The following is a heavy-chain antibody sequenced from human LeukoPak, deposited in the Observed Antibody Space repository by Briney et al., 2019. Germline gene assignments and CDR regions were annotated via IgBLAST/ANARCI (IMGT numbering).Heavy chain of an antibody. Sequence: GESLKISCKGSGYRFSNYWIAWVRQMPRKGLEWMGIIYPGDSDTRYSPSFQGQVTISADKSISTASLQWSSLKASDTAMYYCARAYCISTGCYLLDPWGQGTLVTVSS. J-gene: IGHJ5*02. CDR2: IYPGDSDT. D-gene: IGHD2-2*01. CDR3: ARAYCISTGCYLLDP. CDR1: GYRFSNYW. V-gene: IGHV5-51*01.